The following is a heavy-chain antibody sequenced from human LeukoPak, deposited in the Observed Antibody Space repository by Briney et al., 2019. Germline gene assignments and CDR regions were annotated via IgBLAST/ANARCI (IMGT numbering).Heavy chain of an antibody. Sequence: GGSLRLSCAASGFTFSAYWMTWVRQAPGKGLAWVANIIEGGDVKYYVDSVKGRFTISRDNTKNSLYLQMTSLRADDTAVYYCARVGKNGWDFDHWGQGTLVTVSS. J-gene: IGHJ4*02. CDR2: IIEGGDVK. V-gene: IGHV3-7*01. CDR3: ARVGKNGWDFDH. D-gene: IGHD6-19*01. CDR1: GFTFSAYW.